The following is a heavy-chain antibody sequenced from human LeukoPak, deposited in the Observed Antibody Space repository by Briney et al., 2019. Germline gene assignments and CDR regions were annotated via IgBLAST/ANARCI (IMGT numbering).Heavy chain of an antibody. CDR2: IIPIFGTA. J-gene: IGHJ4*02. CDR3: ARDGGGYSYGYTFDY. V-gene: IGHV1-69*13. D-gene: IGHD5-18*01. Sequence: GASVKVSCKASGGTFSSYAISWVRQAPGQGLEWMGGIIPIFGTANYAQKFQGRVTITADESTSTAYMELSSLRSEDTAVYYCARDGGGYSYGYTFDYWGQGTLVTVSS. CDR1: GGTFSSYA.